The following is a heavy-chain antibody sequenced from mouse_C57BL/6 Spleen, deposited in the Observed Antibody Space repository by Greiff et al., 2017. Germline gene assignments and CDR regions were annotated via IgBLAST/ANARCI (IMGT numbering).Heavy chain of an antibody. V-gene: IGHV1-22*01. CDR2: INPNNGGT. D-gene: IGHD1-1*01. Sequence: EVKVVESGPELVKPGASVKMSCKASGYTFTDYNMHWVKQSHGKSLEWIGYINPNNGGTSYNQKFKGKATLTVNKSSSTAYMELRSLTSEDSAVYYCARGSSYGYFDYWGQGTTLTVSS. CDR1: GYTFTDYN. CDR3: ARGSSYGYFDY. J-gene: IGHJ2*01.